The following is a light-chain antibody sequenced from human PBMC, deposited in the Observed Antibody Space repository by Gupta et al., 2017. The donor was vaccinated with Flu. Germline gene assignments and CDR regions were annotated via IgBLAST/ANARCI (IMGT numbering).Light chain of an antibody. Sequence: DIHMTESASTLSASVGDRVTITCRASQSISSWSAWYQQKPGKAPKLLIYKASSLESGVPSRFSGSGSGTEFTLTISSLQPDDFATYYCQQYNSYPWTVGQGTKVEIK. CDR2: KAS. CDR1: QSISSW. V-gene: IGKV1-5*03. J-gene: IGKJ1*01. CDR3: QQYNSYPWT.